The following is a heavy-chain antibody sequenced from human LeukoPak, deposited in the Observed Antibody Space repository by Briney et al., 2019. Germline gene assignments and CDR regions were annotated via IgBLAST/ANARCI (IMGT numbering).Heavy chain of an antibody. V-gene: IGHV1-46*01. J-gene: IGHJ4*02. CDR2: INPSGGST. D-gene: IGHD5-18*01. Sequence: GSVKVSCKASGYTFTSYYMHWVRQAPGQGLEWMGIINPSGGSTSYARKFQGRVTMARDMSTRKVYMELSSLRSEDTAVYYCARGDTDMVLYYFDYWGQGTLVTVSS. CDR1: GYTFTSYY. CDR3: ARGDTDMVLYYFDY.